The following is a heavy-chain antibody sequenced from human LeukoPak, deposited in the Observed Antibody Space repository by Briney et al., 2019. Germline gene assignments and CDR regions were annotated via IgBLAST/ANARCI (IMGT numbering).Heavy chain of an antibody. J-gene: IGHJ5*02. D-gene: IGHD6-19*01. CDR3: AGDSSGREWFDP. Sequence: ASVKVSCKASGYTFTSYGISWVRQAPGQGLEWMGWISACNGNTNYAQKLQGRVTMTTDTSTSTAYMELRSLRSDDTAVYYCAGDSSGREWFDPWGQGTLVTVSS. V-gene: IGHV1-18*01. CDR2: ISACNGNT. CDR1: GYTFTSYG.